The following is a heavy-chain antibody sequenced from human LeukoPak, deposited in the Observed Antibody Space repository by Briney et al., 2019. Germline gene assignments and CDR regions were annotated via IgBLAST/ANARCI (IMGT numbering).Heavy chain of an antibody. D-gene: IGHD3-9*01. Sequence: SETLSLTCTVSGGSLNRGPYNWGWVRQPPGKGLEWIGTISYSANTYYNPSLESRLTISVDTSKNQLSLRLTSVTAADTAVYYCARLPTGYPNWFDPWGQGTLVTVSS. CDR2: ISYSANT. CDR1: GGSLNRGPYN. J-gene: IGHJ5*02. CDR3: ARLPTGYPNWFDP. V-gene: IGHV4-39*01.